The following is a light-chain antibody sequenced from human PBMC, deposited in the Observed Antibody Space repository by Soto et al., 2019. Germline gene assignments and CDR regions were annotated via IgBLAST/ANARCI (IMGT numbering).Light chain of an antibody. CDR2: EVS. V-gene: IGLV2-14*01. CDR1: SSDVGRYNY. Sequence: QSVLTQPASVSGSPGQSITISCTGTSSDVGRYNYVSWYQQHPGKAPKLTIYEVSNRPSGVSNRFSGSKSGNTASLTISGLQAEDEADYYCSSHTSSSTLVVFGGGTKLTVL. J-gene: IGLJ2*01. CDR3: SSHTSSSTLVV.